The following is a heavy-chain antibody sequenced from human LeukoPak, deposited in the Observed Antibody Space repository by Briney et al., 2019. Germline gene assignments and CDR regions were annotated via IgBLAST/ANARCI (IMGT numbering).Heavy chain of an antibody. CDR2: INHSGST. V-gene: IGHV4-34*01. J-gene: IGHJ3*02. Sequence: PSETLSLTCAVYGGSFSGYYWSWIRQPPGKGLEWIGEINHSGSTNYNPSLKSRVTISVDTSKNQFSLKLSSVTAADTAVYYCARGLRLLPPRFDIWGQGTMVTVSS. D-gene: IGHD2-15*01. CDR1: GGSFSGYY. CDR3: ARGLRLLPPRFDI.